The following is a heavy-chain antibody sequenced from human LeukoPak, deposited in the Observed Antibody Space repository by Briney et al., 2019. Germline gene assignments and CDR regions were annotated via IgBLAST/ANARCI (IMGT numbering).Heavy chain of an antibody. CDR3: ARVAWGTAMVTGEPDY. CDR1: GYTFTSYG. CDR2: ISAYNGNT. Sequence: ASVRVSCKASGYTFTSYGISWVRQAPGQGLEWMGWISAYNGNTKYAQNLQGRVTMTTDTPTSTAYMELRSLRYDDTAVYYCARVAWGTAMVTGEPDYWGQGTLVTVSS. J-gene: IGHJ4*02. D-gene: IGHD5-18*01. V-gene: IGHV1-18*01.